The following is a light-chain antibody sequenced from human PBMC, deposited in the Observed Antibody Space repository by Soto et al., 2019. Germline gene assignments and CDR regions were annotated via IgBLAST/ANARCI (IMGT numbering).Light chain of an antibody. J-gene: IGKJ5*01. CDR2: GAS. V-gene: IGKV3-15*01. Sequence: EIVMTQSPDTLSVSPGERATLSCRASQSVTSNLAWYQQKPGQAPRLLIYGASTRATGIPARFSGSGSGTEFTLTISSLQSEDFAVYYCQQYNNWPPTFGQGTRLEI. CDR3: QQYNNWPPT. CDR1: QSVTSN.